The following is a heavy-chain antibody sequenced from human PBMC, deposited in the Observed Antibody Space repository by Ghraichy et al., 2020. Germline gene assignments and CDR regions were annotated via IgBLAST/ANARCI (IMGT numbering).Heavy chain of an antibody. CDR1: GYTFTSYD. V-gene: IGHV1-8*01. D-gene: IGHD3-3*01. CDR2: MNPNSGNT. Sequence: ASVKVSCKASGYTFTSYDINWVRQATGQGLEWMGWMNPNSGNTGYAQKFQGRVTMTRNTSISTAYMELSSLRSEDTAVYYCARVRITIFGVVTFYYYYYGMDVWGQGTTVTVSS. J-gene: IGHJ6*02. CDR3: ARVRITIFGVVTFYYYYYGMDV.